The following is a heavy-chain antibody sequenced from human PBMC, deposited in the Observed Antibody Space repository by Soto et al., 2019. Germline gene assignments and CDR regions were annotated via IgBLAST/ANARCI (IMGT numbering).Heavy chain of an antibody. CDR2: IYHSGST. CDR3: ARVGYDFWSGWPFDY. D-gene: IGHD3-3*01. CDR1: GGSISSSNW. V-gene: IGHV4-4*02. J-gene: IGHJ4*02. Sequence: QVQLQESGPGLVKPSGTLSLTCAVSGGSISSSNWWSWVRQPPGKGLEWIGEIYHSGSTNYNPSLKSRVTTSVDKSKNQFSLKLSSVTAADTAVYYCARVGYDFWSGWPFDYWGQGTLVTVSS.